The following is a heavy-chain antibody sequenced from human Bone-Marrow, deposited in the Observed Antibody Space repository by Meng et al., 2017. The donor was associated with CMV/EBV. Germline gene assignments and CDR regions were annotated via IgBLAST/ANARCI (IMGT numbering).Heavy chain of an antibody. V-gene: IGHV3-23*01. J-gene: IGHJ4*02. Sequence: SCVASGFTFSSYAMSWVRQAPGKGLEWVSAISGSGGSTYYADSVKGRFTISRDNSKNTLYLQMNSLRAEDTAVYYCAKDRSAYGYVEAGFDYWGQGTLVTVSS. D-gene: IGHD5-18*01. CDR2: ISGSGGST. CDR3: AKDRSAYGYVEAGFDY. CDR1: GFTFSSYA.